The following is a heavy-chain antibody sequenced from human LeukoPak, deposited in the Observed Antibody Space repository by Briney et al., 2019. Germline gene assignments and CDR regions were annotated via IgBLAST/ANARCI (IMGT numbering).Heavy chain of an antibody. V-gene: IGHV4-31*03. Sequence: PSETLSLTCTVSGGSISSGGYYWSWIRQHPGKGLEWIGYIYYSGSTYYSPSLKSRVTISVDTSKNQFSLKLSSVTAADTAVYYCARESITMIATCWGQGTLVTVSS. CDR2: IYYSGST. D-gene: IGHD3-22*01. CDR1: GGSISSGGYY. CDR3: ARESITMIATC. J-gene: IGHJ4*02.